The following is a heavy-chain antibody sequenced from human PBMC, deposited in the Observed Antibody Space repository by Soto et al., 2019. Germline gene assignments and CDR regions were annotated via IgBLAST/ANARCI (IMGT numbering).Heavy chain of an antibody. CDR1: GDTFTNYS. D-gene: IGHD3-10*01. J-gene: IGHJ4*02. CDR2: IIPMLGTA. Sequence: QVQLVQSGAEVKKPGSSVKVSCKASGDTFTNYSISWVRQAPGQGLEWMGRIIPMLGTANYAQKSQGRVTITADESTTPAYMELSSLRSEDTAVYYCARERELLSDYWGQGTLVTVSS. V-gene: IGHV1-69*08. CDR3: ARERELLSDY.